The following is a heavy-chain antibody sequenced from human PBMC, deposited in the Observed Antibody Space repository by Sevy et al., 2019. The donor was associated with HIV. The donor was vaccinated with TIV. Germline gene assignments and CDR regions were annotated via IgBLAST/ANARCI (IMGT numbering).Heavy chain of an antibody. CDR2: IFSRGNI. CDR1: GDLIDAYY. CDR3: ARSRDSGFYSALGL. Sequence: SETLSLTCTVSGDLIDAYYWTWIRQPPGKGLEWIGYIFSRGNINYNPSLKGRLTLSLDPSKFQFSLKLTSMTAADTAMYSCARSRDSGFYSALGLWGQGTMVTVSS. D-gene: IGHD4-4*01. V-gene: IGHV4-59*01. J-gene: IGHJ3*01.